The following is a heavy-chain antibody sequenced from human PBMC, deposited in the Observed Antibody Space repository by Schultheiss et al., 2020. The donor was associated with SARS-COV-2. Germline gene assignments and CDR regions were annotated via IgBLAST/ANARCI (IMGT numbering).Heavy chain of an antibody. CDR2: IHHGGST. J-gene: IGHJ6*02. V-gene: IGHV4-38-2*01. D-gene: IGHD6-13*01. CDR1: GYSISSGHF. CDR3: ARGYSSSSYGMDV. Sequence: SETLSLTCAVSGYSISSGHFWGWMRQPPGKGLEWIGTIHHGGSTYYNPSLKSRVTISVDTSKNQFSLKLSSVTAADTAVYYCARGYSSSSYGMDVWGQGTTVTVSS.